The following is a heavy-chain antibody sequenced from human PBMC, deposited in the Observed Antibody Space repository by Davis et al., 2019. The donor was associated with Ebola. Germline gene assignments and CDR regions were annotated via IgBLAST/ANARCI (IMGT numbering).Heavy chain of an antibody. Sequence: GGSLRLSCAGSGFTFSDYYMSWVRQAPGKGLEWVSTLGTSADTYYADSVKGRFTISRDNSKNTLYLQMSSLRDEDTAVYYCAKDSPDFYDSSGYYRIGDYWGQGTLVTVSS. CDR2: LGTSADT. V-gene: IGHV3-23*01. J-gene: IGHJ4*02. CDR3: AKDSPDFYDSSGYYRIGDY. D-gene: IGHD3-22*01. CDR1: GFTFSDYY.